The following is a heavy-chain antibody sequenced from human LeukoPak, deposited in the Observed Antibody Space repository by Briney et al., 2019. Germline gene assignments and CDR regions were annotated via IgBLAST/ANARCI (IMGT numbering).Heavy chain of an antibody. D-gene: IGHD3-22*01. CDR2: IYYSGST. Sequence: SETLSLTCTVSGGSINNYYWSWIRQPPGKGLGWIGYIYYSGSTNYNPSLKSRVTISVDTSKNQFSLKLSSVTAADTAVYYCARGADSSGYYSIFYFDYWGQGTLVTVSS. J-gene: IGHJ4*02. V-gene: IGHV4-59*01. CDR3: ARGADSSGYYSIFYFDY. CDR1: GGSINNYY.